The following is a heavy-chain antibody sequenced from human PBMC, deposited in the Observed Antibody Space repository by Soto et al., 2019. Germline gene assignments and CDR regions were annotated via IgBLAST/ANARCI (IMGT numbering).Heavy chain of an antibody. CDR3: ARDIVLKASASNAAAFDI. D-gene: IGHD2-8*01. CDR1: GFTVSSRF. V-gene: IGHV3-66*01. CDR2: IYSDGST. J-gene: IGHJ3*02. Sequence: HPGGSLRLSCAATGFTVSSRFMSWVRQAPGKGLEWMSVIYSDGSTYYADSVRGRFIISRDNSKNTLYLKMNSLRAEDTAVYYCARDIVLKASASNAAAFDIWGQGTLVTV.